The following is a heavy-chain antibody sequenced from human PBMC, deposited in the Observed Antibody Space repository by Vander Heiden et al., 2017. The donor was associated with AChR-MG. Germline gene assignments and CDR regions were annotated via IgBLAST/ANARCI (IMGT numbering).Heavy chain of an antibody. D-gene: IGHD3-16*01. CDR3: ARDPPGYQVPLGEPWFDP. V-gene: IGHV4-38-2*01. Sequence: QVQLQESGPGLIKPSETLSLTCAVSGFSITRGYNWGWIRQPPGKGLQWIGNIYHSGTTYYDPSLESRVTISMDTSKNQFSLRLTSVTAADTAEYYCARDPPGYQVPLGEPWFDPWGQGTLVTVSS. CDR2: IYHSGTT. CDR1: GFSITRGYN. J-gene: IGHJ5*02.